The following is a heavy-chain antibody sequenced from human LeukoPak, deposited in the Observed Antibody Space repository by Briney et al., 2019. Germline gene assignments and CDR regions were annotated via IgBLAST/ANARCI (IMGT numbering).Heavy chain of an antibody. CDR3: ARDAAGFNSSWEFDY. Sequence: TASETLSLTCTVSGGSISSNYWSWIRQPPGKGLEWIGYIHYSVATNYNPSLKSRVTISADTSKNQFSLKLSSVTAADTAMYYCARDAAGFNSSWEFDYWGQGTLVTVSS. D-gene: IGHD6-13*01. CDR1: GGSISSNY. CDR2: IHYSVAT. J-gene: IGHJ4*02. V-gene: IGHV4-59*01.